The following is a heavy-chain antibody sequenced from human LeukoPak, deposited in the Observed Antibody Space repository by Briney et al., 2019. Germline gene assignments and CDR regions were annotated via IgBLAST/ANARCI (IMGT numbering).Heavy chain of an antibody. Sequence: ASVKVSCKASGYTFTGYYMHWVRQAPGQGLEWMGWISAYNGNTNYAQKLQGRVTMTTDTSTSTAYMELRSLRSDDTAVYYCARVGYCSSTSCYSPFDYWGQGTLVTVSS. CDR1: GYTFTGYY. J-gene: IGHJ4*02. V-gene: IGHV1-18*04. CDR3: ARVGYCSSTSCYSPFDY. CDR2: ISAYNGNT. D-gene: IGHD2-2*01.